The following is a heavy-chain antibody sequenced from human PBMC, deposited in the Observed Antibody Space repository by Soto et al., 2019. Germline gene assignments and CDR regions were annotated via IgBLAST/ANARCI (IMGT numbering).Heavy chain of an antibody. J-gene: IGHJ6*02. CDR1: GGSISSSSYY. Sequence: PSETLSITCTVSGGSISSSSYYWGWIRQPPGKGLEWIGSIYYSGSTYYNPSLKSRVTISVDTSKNQFSLKLSSVTAADTAVYYCASNIAVAGGYYYYGMDVWGQGTTVTVSS. CDR3: ASNIAVAGGYYYYGMDV. D-gene: IGHD6-19*01. V-gene: IGHV4-39*01. CDR2: IYYSGST.